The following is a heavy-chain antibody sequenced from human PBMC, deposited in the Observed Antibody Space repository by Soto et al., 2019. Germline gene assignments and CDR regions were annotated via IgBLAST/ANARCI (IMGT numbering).Heavy chain of an antibody. CDR1: GFTFSSYA. CDR2: ISYDGSNK. D-gene: IGHD1-7*01. J-gene: IGHJ4*02. Sequence: QSGGSLRLSCAASGFTFSSYAIHWVRQAPGKGLEWVAVISYDGSNKYYADSVKGRFTISRDNSKNTLYLQLNSLRAEDTAVYYCAREHTGTTSYLNYWGQGTLVTVSS. V-gene: IGHV3-30-3*01. CDR3: AREHTGTTSYLNY.